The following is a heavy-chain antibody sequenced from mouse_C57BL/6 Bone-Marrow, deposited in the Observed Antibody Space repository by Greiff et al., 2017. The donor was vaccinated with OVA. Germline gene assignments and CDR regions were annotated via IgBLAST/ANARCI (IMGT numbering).Heavy chain of an antibody. CDR2: IDPETGGT. D-gene: IGHD2-4*01. CDR1: GYTFTDYE. V-gene: IGHV1-15*01. Sequence: QVQLKQSGAELVRPGASVTLSCKASGYTFTDYEMHWVKQTPVHGLEWIGAIDPETGGTAYNQKFKGQAILTADKSYSTAYMELRSPTSEDSAVYYCTRSPYDYDEGDFDYWGQGTTLTVSS. J-gene: IGHJ2*01. CDR3: TRSPYDYDEGDFDY.